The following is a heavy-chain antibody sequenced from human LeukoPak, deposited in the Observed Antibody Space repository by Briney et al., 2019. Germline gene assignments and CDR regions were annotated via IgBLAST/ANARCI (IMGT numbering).Heavy chain of an antibody. D-gene: IGHD5-12*01. J-gene: IGHJ4*02. CDR1: GFTISTNY. Sequence: PGESLRLSCAASGFTISTNYMSWVRQAPGKGLEWVSVIHSGGSTYYADSVKGRFTISRDNSKNTLYLQMNSLRAEDTAVYYCAKERGIVATTFLHYWVQGTLVTVSS. V-gene: IGHV3-53*01. CDR3: AKERGIVATTFLHY. CDR2: IHSGGST.